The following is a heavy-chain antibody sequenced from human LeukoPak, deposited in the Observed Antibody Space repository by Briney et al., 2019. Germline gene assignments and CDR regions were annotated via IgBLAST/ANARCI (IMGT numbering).Heavy chain of an antibody. CDR3: AKRPSDYGDYVSYFDY. J-gene: IGHJ4*02. CDR2: ISDDGRRK. V-gene: IGHV3-30*18. D-gene: IGHD4-17*01. CDR1: GFSFISYG. Sequence: GGPLRLSCAASGFSFISYGMHWVRQAPGKGLEWVGVISDDGRRKDYADSVKGRFTISRDNSKDTLYLQMNSLRAEDTAVYYCAKRPSDYGDYVSYFDYWAREPWSPSPQ.